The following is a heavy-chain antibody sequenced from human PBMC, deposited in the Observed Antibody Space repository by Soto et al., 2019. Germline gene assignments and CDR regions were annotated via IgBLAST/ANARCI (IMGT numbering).Heavy chain of an antibody. Sequence: QVQLQVSGPGLVKPSETLSLTCTVSGGSISSYYWSWIRQPPGKGLEWIGYIYYSGSTNYNPSLKSRVTISVDTSKNQFSLKLSSVTAADTAVYYCARDTYGSGTPFDYWGQGTLVTVSS. V-gene: IGHV4-59*01. CDR1: GGSISSYY. J-gene: IGHJ4*02. D-gene: IGHD3-10*01. CDR2: IYYSGST. CDR3: ARDTYGSGTPFDY.